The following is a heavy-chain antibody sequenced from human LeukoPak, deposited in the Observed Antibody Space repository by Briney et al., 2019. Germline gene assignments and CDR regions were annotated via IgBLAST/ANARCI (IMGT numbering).Heavy chain of an antibody. CDR3: ARDNGVVPAATDV. CDR1: GFTFSFYA. D-gene: IGHD2-2*01. CDR2: ISSDGRNK. Sequence: GGSLRLSCAASGFTFSFYAMRWVRPAPGRGLEWVAVISSDGRNKYYADSVKGRFTISRDNSKNTLYLQMNSLRPDDTAVFYCARDNGVVPAATDVWGQGTSVTVSS. V-gene: IGHV3-30*04. J-gene: IGHJ6*02.